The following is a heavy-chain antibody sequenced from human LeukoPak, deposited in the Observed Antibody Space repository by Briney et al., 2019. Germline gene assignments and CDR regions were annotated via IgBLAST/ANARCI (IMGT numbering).Heavy chain of an antibody. J-gene: IGHJ6*02. CDR3: AKLAVTLNTYYYYGMDV. CDR1: GFTFSSYA. D-gene: IGHD2-21*02. Sequence: GGSLRLSCAASGFTFSSYAMSWVRQAPGKGLEWVSAISGSGGSTYHADSVKGRFTISRDNSKNTLYLQMNSLRAEDTAVYYCAKLAVTLNTYYYYGMDVWGQGTTVTVSS. CDR2: ISGSGGST. V-gene: IGHV3-23*01.